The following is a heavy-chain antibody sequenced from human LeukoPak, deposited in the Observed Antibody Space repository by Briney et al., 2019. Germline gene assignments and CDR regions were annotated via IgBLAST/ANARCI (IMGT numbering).Heavy chain of an antibody. D-gene: IGHD1-26*01. J-gene: IGHJ4*02. CDR3: VTGASRFYFES. V-gene: IGHV3-23*01. CDR2: ISGGGSST. Sequence: PVGSLRLSCAVSGFTFSSYAMNWVRQPPGKGLEWVSSISGGGSSTNYADSVKGRFTISRDNSKDTLSLQMNNLRAEDTAVYYCVTGASRFYFESWGQGTLVTVSS. CDR1: GFTFSSYA.